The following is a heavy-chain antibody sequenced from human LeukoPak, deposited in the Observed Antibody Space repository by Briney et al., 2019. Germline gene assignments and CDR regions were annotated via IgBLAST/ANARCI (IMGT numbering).Heavy chain of an antibody. CDR3: ARGAAAGLYYYYFYMDV. CDR2: IQSDGSIR. CDR1: GFNFTSHV. Sequence: GGSLRLSCAASGFNFTSHVMHWVRQAPGKGLEWVTFIQSDGSIRKYADSVKGRFTISRDNAKKSLYLQMNSLRAEDTAVYYCARGAAAGLYYYYFYMDVWGKGTTVTVSS. D-gene: IGHD6-13*01. V-gene: IGHV3-30*02. J-gene: IGHJ6*03.